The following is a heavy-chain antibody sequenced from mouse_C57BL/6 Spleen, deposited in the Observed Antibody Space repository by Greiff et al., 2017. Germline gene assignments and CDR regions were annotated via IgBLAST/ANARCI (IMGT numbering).Heavy chain of an antibody. CDR2: IYPGDGDT. CDR1: GYAFSSSW. J-gene: IGHJ2*01. CDR3: ARANWYYVDY. Sequence: VQLQQSGPELVKPGASVKISCKASGYAFSSSWMNWVKQRPGKGLEWIGRIYPGDGDTNYNGKFKGKATLTADKSSSTAYMQLSSLTSEDSAVYFCARANWYYVDYWGQGTTLTVSS. V-gene: IGHV1-82*01. D-gene: IGHD4-1*01.